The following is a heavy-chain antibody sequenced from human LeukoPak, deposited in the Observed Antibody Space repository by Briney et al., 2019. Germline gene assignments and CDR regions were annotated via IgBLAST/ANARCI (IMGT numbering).Heavy chain of an antibody. V-gene: IGHV1-18*04. CDR1: GYTFTSYG. J-gene: IGHJ4*02. CDR3: ARDHAAGTSGDY. CDR2: ISAYNGNT. D-gene: IGHD6-13*01. Sequence: ASVKVSCKASGYTFTSYGISRVRQAPGQGLEWMGWISAYNGNTNYAQKLQGRVTMTTDTSTSTAYMELRSLRSDDTAVYYCARDHAAGTSGDYWGQGTLVTVSS.